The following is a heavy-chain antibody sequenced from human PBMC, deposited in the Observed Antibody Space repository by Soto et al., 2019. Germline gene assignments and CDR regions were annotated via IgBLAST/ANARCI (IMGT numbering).Heavy chain of an antibody. CDR2: IIPNSDGT. D-gene: IGHD3-10*01. V-gene: IGHV1-2*02. CDR3: AGDRRGSGSFDGLDV. J-gene: IGHJ6*02. CDR1: GYTLSDYY. Sequence: QVQLVQSGAEVKKPGASVRVSCKTSGYTLSDYYMHWVRQAPGQGLEWMGWIIPNSDGTKTAQKLQGRVTMTRDNSTNMYYLELSTLRSYDTAIYYGAGDRRGSGSFDGLDVWGQGTTVTVSS.